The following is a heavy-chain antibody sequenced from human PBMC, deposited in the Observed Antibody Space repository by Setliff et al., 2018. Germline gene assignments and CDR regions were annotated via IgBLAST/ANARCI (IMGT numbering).Heavy chain of an antibody. CDR3: ARTYCSDTRCYDYYYYMDV. D-gene: IGHD2-2*01. V-gene: IGHV3-48*01. Sequence: GGSLRLSCVVSGFSFSNYGMTWVRQAPGEGLEWVSYISSISSSTIYYADSVKGRFTISRDNSKNTLYLQMNSLRAEDTAVYYCARTYCSDTRCYDYYYYMDVWGKGTTVTVSS. J-gene: IGHJ6*03. CDR2: ISSISSSTI. CDR1: GFSFSNYG.